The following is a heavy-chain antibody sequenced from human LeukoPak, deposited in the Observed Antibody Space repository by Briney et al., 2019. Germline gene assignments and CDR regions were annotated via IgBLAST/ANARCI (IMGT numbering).Heavy chain of an antibody. CDR3: ATLGYCSSTSCYSPDGMDV. V-gene: IGHV3-21*01. CDR2: ISSSSSYI. Sequence: GGSLRLSCAASGFTFSSYSMNWVRQALGKGLEWVSSISSSSSYIYYADSVRGRFTISRDNAKNSLYLQMNSLRAEDTAVYYCATLGYCSSTSCYSPDGMDVWGQGTTVTVSS. D-gene: IGHD2-2*02. J-gene: IGHJ6*02. CDR1: GFTFSSYS.